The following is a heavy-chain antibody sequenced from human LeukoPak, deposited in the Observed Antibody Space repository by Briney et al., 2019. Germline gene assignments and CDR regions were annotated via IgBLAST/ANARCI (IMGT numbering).Heavy chain of an antibody. J-gene: IGHJ4*02. CDR2: ISGSGGST. Sequence: PGGSLRLSCAASGFTFSSYAMNWVRQAPGKGLEWVSTISGSGGSTYYADSVKGRITISRDSPKNTLYLQMNSLRAGDTAVYYCTRGSYYYGSGWGQGTLVTVSS. D-gene: IGHD3-10*01. CDR1: GFTFSSYA. V-gene: IGHV3-23*01. CDR3: TRGSYYYGSG.